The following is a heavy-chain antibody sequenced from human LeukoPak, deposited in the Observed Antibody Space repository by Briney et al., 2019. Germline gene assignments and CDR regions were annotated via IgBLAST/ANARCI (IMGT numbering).Heavy chain of an antibody. Sequence: SETLSLTCAVYGGSFSGYYWSWIRQPPGKGLEWIGEINHSGSTNYNPSLKSRVTISVDTSKNQFSLKLSSVTAADTAVYYCARGFDWLLQLDYWGQGTLVTVSS. CDR2: INHSGST. V-gene: IGHV4-34*01. CDR3: ARGFDWLLQLDY. D-gene: IGHD3-9*01. CDR1: GGSFSGYY. J-gene: IGHJ4*02.